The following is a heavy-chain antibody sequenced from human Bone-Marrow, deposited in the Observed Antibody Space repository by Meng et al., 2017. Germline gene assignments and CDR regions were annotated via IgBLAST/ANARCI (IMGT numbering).Heavy chain of an antibody. CDR3: ARDVAGRGGY. Sequence: EEQVAGAGGGSVLPGGSVRLSCAASGFTFSSYSKHWGRQAPGKGLVWVSRINTDGNTTTYADSVKGRFTISRDNAKNTLYLQMNSLRGEDTAVYYCARDVAGRGGYWGQGTLVTVAS. D-gene: IGHD2-15*01. CDR1: GFTFSSYS. J-gene: IGHJ4*02. CDR2: INTDGNTT. V-gene: IGHV3-74*01.